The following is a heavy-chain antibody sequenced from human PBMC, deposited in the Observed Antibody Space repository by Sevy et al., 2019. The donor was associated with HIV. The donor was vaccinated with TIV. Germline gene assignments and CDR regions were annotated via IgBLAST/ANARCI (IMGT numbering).Heavy chain of an antibody. J-gene: IGHJ4*02. CDR1: GFTFSSYA. CDR3: ARDPRGYSYGYYFDY. Sequence: GESLKISCAASGFTFSSYAMHWVRQAPGKGLEWVAVISYDGSNKYYADSVKGRFTISRDNSKNTLYLQMNSLRAEDTPVYYCARDPRGYSYGYYFDYWGQGTLVTVSS. V-gene: IGHV3-30-3*01. CDR2: ISYDGSNK. D-gene: IGHD5-18*01.